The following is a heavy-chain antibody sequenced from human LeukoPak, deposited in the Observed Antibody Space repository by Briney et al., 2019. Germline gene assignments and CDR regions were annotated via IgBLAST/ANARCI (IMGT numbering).Heavy chain of an antibody. CDR2: IRSKANSYAT. J-gene: IGHJ4*02. CDR3: TSQKWELLSHFDY. D-gene: IGHD1-26*01. CDR1: GFTFSGSA. V-gene: IGHV3-73*01. Sequence: GGSLRLSCAASGFTFSGSAMHWVRQASGKGLEWVGRIRSKANSYATAYATSVKGRFTISRDDSKNTAYLQMNSLKTEDTAVYYCTSQKWELLSHFDYWGQGTLVTVSS.